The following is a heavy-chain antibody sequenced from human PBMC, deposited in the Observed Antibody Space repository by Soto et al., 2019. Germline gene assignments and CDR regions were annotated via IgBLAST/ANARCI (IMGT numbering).Heavy chain of an antibody. V-gene: IGHV4-59*08. Sequence: SETLSLTCPVSGGSISSYYWSWIRQPPGKGLEWIGYIYYSGSTSYNPSLKSRVTVSVDTSKNQFSLKLSSVTAADTAVYYCARRYGPGFDYWGQGTLVTVSS. CDR1: GGSISSYY. D-gene: IGHD4-17*01. CDR3: ARRYGPGFDY. CDR2: IYYSGST. J-gene: IGHJ4*02.